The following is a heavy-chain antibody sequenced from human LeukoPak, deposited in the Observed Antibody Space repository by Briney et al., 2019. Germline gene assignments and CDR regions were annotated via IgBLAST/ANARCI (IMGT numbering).Heavy chain of an antibody. CDR3: ARARGLVIDY. D-gene: IGHD3/OR15-3a*01. CDR1: GFTLSSYW. Sequence: GGSLRLSCVASGFTLSSYWMSWVRQAPGKGLEWVSSISSSSYIYYADSVKGRFTISRDNAKNSLYLQMNSLRAEDTAVYYCARARGLVIDYWGQGTLVTVSS. J-gene: IGHJ4*02. CDR2: ISSSSYI. V-gene: IGHV3-21*01.